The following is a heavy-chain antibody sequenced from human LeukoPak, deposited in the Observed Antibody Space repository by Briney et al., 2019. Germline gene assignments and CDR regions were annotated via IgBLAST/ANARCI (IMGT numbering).Heavy chain of an antibody. D-gene: IGHD3-22*01. J-gene: IGHJ4*02. V-gene: IGHV3-48*01. CDR3: ARAPQNYYDSSPFDY. CDR1: GFTFSRFS. CDR2: ISTSSATT. Sequence: GGSLRLSCAASGFTFSRFSMNWVRQAPGKGLEWVSYISTSSATTYYADSVKGRFTISRDNAKNSLYLQMNSLRVEDTAVYYCARAPQNYYDSSPFDYWGQGTLVTVSS.